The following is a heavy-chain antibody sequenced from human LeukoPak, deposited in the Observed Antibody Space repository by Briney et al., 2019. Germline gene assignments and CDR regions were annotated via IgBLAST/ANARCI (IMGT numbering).Heavy chain of an antibody. D-gene: IGHD6-13*01. J-gene: IGHJ6*03. V-gene: IGHV3-33*08. CDR2: IWYGGSNK. CDR3: ARDYSSSWYGVYYYYYYMDV. CDR1: GFTFSNYG. Sequence: GRSLRLSCAASGFTFSNYGMHWVRQAPGKGLEWVAVIWYGGSNKYYADSVKGRFTISRDNSKNTLYLQMNSLRAEDTAVYYCARDYSSSWYGVYYYYYYMDVWGKGTTVTVSS.